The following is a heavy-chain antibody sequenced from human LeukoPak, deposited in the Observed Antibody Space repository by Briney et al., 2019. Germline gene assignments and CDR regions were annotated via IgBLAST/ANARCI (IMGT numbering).Heavy chain of an antibody. J-gene: IGHJ3*02. CDR3: ARDLVTVTKGFDI. CDR1: DDSFSSHN. D-gene: IGHD4-17*01. CDR2: ISYIGST. Sequence: SETLSLTRAVSDDSFSSHNWTWIRQPPGKGLEGIGYISYIGSTNYNPSLKSRVTISIDTSKNEFSLKLTSVTAADTAVYYCARDLVTVTKGFDIWGQGTMVTVSS. V-gene: IGHV4-59*11.